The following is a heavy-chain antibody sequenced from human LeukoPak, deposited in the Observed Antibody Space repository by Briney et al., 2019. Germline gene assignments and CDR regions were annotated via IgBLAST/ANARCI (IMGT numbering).Heavy chain of an antibody. Sequence: ASVKVSCKVSGYTLTELSMHWVRQAPGKGLEWMGGFDPEDGATIYAQKFQGRVTMTEDTSTDTAYTEPSSLRSEDTAVYYCATVVLYSGYYFDYWGQGTLVTVSS. D-gene: IGHD5-12*01. CDR1: GYTLTELS. V-gene: IGHV1-24*01. CDR3: ATVVLYSGYYFDY. CDR2: FDPEDGAT. J-gene: IGHJ4*02.